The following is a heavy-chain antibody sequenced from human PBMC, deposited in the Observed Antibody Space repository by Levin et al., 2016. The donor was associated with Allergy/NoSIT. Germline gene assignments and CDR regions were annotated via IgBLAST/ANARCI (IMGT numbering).Heavy chain of an antibody. D-gene: IGHD6-13*01. Sequence: GGSLRLSCAASGFTFSSYAMHWVRQAPGKGLEWVAVISYDGSNKYYADSVKGRFTISRDNSKNTLYLQMNSLRAEDTAVYYCARDQGSSSWIKNFDYWGQGTLVTVSS. CDR1: GFTFSSYA. CDR3: ARDQGSSSWIKNFDY. CDR2: ISYDGSNK. V-gene: IGHV3-30-3*01. J-gene: IGHJ4*02.